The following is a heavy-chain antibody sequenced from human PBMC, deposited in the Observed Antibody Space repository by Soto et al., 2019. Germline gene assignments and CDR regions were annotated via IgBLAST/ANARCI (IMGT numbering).Heavy chain of an antibody. V-gene: IGHV3-53*05. Sequence: GGSLRLSCAASGFTVSSTYMTWVRQAPGKGLEWVSVIYGGLTTSYADSVKGRFTISRDNSKNTLYLQMNSLRAEDTAVYYCARDLLRFLEWSAIDYWGQGTLVTV. CDR3: ARDLLRFLEWSAIDY. CDR1: GFTVSSTY. J-gene: IGHJ4*02. D-gene: IGHD3-3*01. CDR2: IYGGLTT.